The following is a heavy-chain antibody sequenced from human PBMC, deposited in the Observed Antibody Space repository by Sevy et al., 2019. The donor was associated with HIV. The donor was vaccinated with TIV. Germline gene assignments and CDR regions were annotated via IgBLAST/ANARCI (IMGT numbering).Heavy chain of an antibody. CDR2: INPNSGGT. V-gene: IGHV1-2*02. CDR1: GYTFTGYY. J-gene: IGHJ5*02. Sequence: ASVKVSCKASGYTFTGYYMHWVRQAPGQGLEWMGWINPNSGGTNYAQKFQGRVTMTRDRSISSAYMELSRLRSDDTAVYYCARLATRGNYYDSSGPRVSWFDPWGQGTLVTVSS. D-gene: IGHD3-22*01. CDR3: ARLATRGNYYDSSGPRVSWFDP.